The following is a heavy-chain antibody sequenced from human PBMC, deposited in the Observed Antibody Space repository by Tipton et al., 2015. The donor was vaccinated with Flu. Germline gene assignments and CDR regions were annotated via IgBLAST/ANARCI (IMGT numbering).Heavy chain of an antibody. J-gene: IGHJ6*02. CDR2: IWYDGSNK. D-gene: IGHD2-2*01. Sequence: SLRLSCAASGFTFSSYGMHWVRQAPGKGLEWVAVIWYDGSNKYYADSVKGRFTISRDNSKNTLYLQMNSLRAEDTAVYYCARDDVVVPAAIHYYYYGMDVWGQGTTVTVSS. CDR3: ARDDVVVPAAIHYYYYGMDV. CDR1: GFTFSSYG. V-gene: IGHV3-33*01.